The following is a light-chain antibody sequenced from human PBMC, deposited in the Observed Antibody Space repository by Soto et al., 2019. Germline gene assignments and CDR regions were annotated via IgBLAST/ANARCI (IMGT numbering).Light chain of an antibody. V-gene: IGKV3-15*01. CDR3: QQYNNWPLT. CDR2: GAS. J-gene: IGKJ1*01. Sequence: ILMTQSPPTLTVSPGDRATLSCRASQSVRSNLAWYQQKPGQAPRLLIYGASTRATGFPARFSGSGSGTEFTLTISSLQSEDFAVYYCQQYNNWPLTFGQGTKVDIK. CDR1: QSVRSN.